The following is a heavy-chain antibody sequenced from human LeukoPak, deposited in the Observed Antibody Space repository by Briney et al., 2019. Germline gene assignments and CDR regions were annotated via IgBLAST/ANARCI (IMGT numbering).Heavy chain of an antibody. CDR2: IIPILGIA. CDR3: ARDSSGYYYGHDAFDI. CDR1: GGTFSIYA. J-gene: IGHJ3*02. Sequence: SVTVSCKASGGTFSIYAISWVRQAPGQGLEWMGRIIPILGIANYAQKFQGRVTITTDKATSTAYMELSSLRSEDTAVYYCARDSSGYYYGHDAFDIWGQGTMVTVSS. D-gene: IGHD3-22*01. V-gene: IGHV1-69*04.